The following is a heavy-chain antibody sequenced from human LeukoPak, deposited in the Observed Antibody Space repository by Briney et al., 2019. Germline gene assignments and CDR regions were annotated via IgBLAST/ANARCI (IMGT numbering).Heavy chain of an antibody. J-gene: IGHJ4*02. D-gene: IGHD5-24*01. CDR1: GGSIRSSYYY. CDR3: ARRLRDGYSRANDY. CDR2: IYDSGST. V-gene: IGHV4-39*01. Sequence: SETLSLTCTVSGGSIRSSYYYWGWIRQPPGKGLEWIGSIYDSGSTYYNPSLNSRVTISVDTSKNQFSLKLNSVTAADTAVYYCARRLRDGYSRANDYWGQGTLVTVSS.